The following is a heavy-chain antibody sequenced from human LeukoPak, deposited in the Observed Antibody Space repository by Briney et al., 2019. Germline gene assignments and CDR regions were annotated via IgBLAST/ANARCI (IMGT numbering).Heavy chain of an antibody. J-gene: IGHJ6*03. D-gene: IGHD4-11*01. CDR2: IIPIFGTA. CDR3: AKDAIRMTTVTTITFDYYYYMDV. CDR1: GGTFSSYA. V-gene: IGHV1-69*06. Sequence: ASVKVSCKASGGTFSSYAISWVRQAPGQGLEWMGGIIPIFGTANYAQKFQGRVTITADKSTSTAYMELSSLRSEDTAVYYCAKDAIRMTTVTTITFDYYYYMDVWGKGTTVTVSS.